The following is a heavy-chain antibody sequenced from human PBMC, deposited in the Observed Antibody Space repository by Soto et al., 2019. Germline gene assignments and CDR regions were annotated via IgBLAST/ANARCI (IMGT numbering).Heavy chain of an antibody. CDR1: GFTFSSYG. CDR3: VKDHCGGDCYSDPYFDN. Sequence: PGGSLRLSCAASGFTFSSYGMHWVRQAPGKGLEWVAVISYDGSNKYYADSVKGRFTISRDNSKNMVYLEMNSLRVEDTALYFCVKDHCGGDCYSDPYFDNWGQGTLVTVSS. D-gene: IGHD2-21*02. J-gene: IGHJ4*02. V-gene: IGHV3-30*18. CDR2: ISYDGSNK.